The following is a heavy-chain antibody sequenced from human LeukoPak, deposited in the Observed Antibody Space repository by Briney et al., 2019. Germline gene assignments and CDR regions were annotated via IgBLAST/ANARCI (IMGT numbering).Heavy chain of an antibody. Sequence: SETLSLTCAVYGGSFSGYYWSWIRQPPGKGLEWIGEINHSGSTNYNPSLKSRVTISVDTSKNQFSLKLSSVTAADTAVYYRARGNSGSYFVYWGQGTLVTVSS. D-gene: IGHD1-26*01. CDR3: ARGNSGSYFVY. J-gene: IGHJ4*02. CDR2: INHSGST. CDR1: GGSFSGYY. V-gene: IGHV4-34*01.